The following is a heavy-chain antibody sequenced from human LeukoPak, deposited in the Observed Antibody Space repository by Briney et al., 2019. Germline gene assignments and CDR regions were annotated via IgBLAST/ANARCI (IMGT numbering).Heavy chain of an antibody. Sequence: GGSLRLSCAASGFTFSSYSMNWVRQAPGKGLEWVSSISSSSSYIYYADSVKGRFTISRDNAKNSLYLQMNSLRAEDTAVYYCARAWDYGDYDDYWGQGTLVTVSS. CDR2: ISSSSSYI. D-gene: IGHD4-17*01. CDR3: ARAWDYGDYDDY. J-gene: IGHJ4*02. V-gene: IGHV3-21*01. CDR1: GFTFSSYS.